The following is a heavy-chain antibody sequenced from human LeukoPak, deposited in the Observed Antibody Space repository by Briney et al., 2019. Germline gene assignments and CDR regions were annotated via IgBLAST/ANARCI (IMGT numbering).Heavy chain of an antibody. CDR2: IRYDGSNK. CDR3: AKDYYDSSGQRHFDY. CDR1: GFTFSSYG. Sequence: GGSLRLSCAAPGFTFSSYGMHWVRQAPGKGLEWVALIRYDGSNKYYADSVKGRFSISRDNSKNTLYLQMDSLRAEDTAVYYCAKDYYDSSGQRHFDYWGQGTLVTVSS. J-gene: IGHJ4*02. V-gene: IGHV3-30*02. D-gene: IGHD3-22*01.